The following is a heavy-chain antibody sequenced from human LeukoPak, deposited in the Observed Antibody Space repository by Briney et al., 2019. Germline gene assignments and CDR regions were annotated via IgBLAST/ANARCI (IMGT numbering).Heavy chain of an antibody. V-gene: IGHV2-5*02. CDR1: GFSLSTSGVG. Sequence: SGPTLVKPTQTLTLTCTFSGFSLSTSGVGVGWIRQPPGKALEWLALIYWDDDKRYSPSLKSRLTITKDTSKNQVVLTMTNMDPVDTATYYCAQMRITIFGGGTSWFDPWGQGTLVTVSS. CDR3: AQMRITIFGGGTSWFDP. J-gene: IGHJ5*02. D-gene: IGHD3-3*01. CDR2: IYWDDDK.